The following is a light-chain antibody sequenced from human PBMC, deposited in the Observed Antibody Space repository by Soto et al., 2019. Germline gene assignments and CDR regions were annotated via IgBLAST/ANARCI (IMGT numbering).Light chain of an antibody. V-gene: IGLV2-14*01. CDR2: DVS. CDR1: SSDVGGYNY. J-gene: IGLJ1*01. Sequence: QSALTQPASVSGSPGQSITISCTGTSSDVGGYNYVSWYQQHPGKAPKLMIYDVSNRPSGVSNRFSGSKSGSTASLTISGLQAEDEADYYCSSYTSSNTDVFGIGTKLTVL. CDR3: SSYTSSNTDV.